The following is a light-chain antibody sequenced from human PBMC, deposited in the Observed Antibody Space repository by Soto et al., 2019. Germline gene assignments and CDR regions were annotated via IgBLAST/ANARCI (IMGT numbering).Light chain of an antibody. CDR1: QSVSDY. Sequence: VLTQSPARLSLSPGERATLSCRAGQSVSDYLAWYQQKPGQPPRLLFFDASNRATGVPDRFSAGGSGTDFTLIISSLEPEDFAVYYCQQRVNWPPTFGGGTKVKI. J-gene: IGKJ4*01. CDR3: QQRVNWPPT. V-gene: IGKV3-11*01. CDR2: DAS.